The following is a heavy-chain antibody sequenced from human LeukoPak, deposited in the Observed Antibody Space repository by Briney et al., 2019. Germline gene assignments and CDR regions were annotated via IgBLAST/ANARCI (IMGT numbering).Heavy chain of an antibody. CDR2: IYHSGST. Sequence: SETLSLTCTVSGYSISSGYYWGWIRQPPGKGLEWIGSIYHSGSTYYNLSLKSRVTISVDTSKNQFSLKLSSVTAADTAVYYCARVVRLGGFDPWGQGTLVTVSS. D-gene: IGHD3-16*01. V-gene: IGHV4-38-2*02. CDR1: GYSISSGYY. J-gene: IGHJ5*02. CDR3: ARVVRLGGFDP.